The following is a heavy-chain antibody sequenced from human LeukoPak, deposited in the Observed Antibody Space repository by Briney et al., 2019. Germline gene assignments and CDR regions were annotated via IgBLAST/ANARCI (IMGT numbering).Heavy chain of an antibody. CDR1: GGSFSGYY. J-gene: IGHJ4*02. V-gene: IGHV4-34*01. D-gene: IGHD1-14*01. Sequence: SETLSLICAVYGGSFSGYYWSWIRQPPGKGLEWIGEINHSGSTNYNPSLKSRVTISVDTSKNQFSLKLSSVTAADTAVYYCARGRNRVDYWGQGTLVTVSS. CDR3: ARGRNRVDY. CDR2: INHSGST.